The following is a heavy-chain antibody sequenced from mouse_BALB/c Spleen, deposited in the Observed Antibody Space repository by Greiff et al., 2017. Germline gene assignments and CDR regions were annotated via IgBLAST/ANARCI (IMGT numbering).Heavy chain of an antibody. CDR1: GYTFTSYW. Sequence: QVQLQQSGAELARPGASVKMSCKASGYTFTSYWMHWVKQRPGQGLEWIGYINPSSGYTNYNQKFKDKATLTADKSSSTAYMQLSSLTSEDSAVYYCARMAYCGKNDYAMDYWGQGTSVTVSS. CDR3: ARMAYCGKNDYAMDY. J-gene: IGHJ4*01. D-gene: IGHD2-10*01. V-gene: IGHV1-4*01. CDR2: INPSSGYT.